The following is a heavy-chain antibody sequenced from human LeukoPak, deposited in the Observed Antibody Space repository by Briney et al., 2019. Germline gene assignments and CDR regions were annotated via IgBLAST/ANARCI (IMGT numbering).Heavy chain of an antibody. J-gene: IGHJ4*02. CDR2: IKQDGSET. D-gene: IGHD1-26*01. CDR1: GFTFSNYW. Sequence: GGSLRLSCAASGFTFSNYWMNWVRQAPGMGLECLANIKQDGSETYYADSVKGRFTISRDNAKNSLYLQMNSLRAEDTAVYYCAKNVGATPGYWGQGTLVTVSS. V-gene: IGHV3-7*03. CDR3: AKNVGATPGY.